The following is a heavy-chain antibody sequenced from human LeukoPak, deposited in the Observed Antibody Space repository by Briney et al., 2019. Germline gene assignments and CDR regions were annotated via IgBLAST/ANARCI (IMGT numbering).Heavy chain of an antibody. D-gene: IGHD3-10*01. Sequence: GGSLRLSCAASGFTFSSYWMHWVRQAPGKGLVWVSRINSDGSSTSYADSVKGRFTISRDNAKNTLYLQMNSLRAEDTAVYYCAKESWFGELYNYYYMDVWGKGTTVTISS. CDR1: GFTFSSYW. J-gene: IGHJ6*03. CDR3: AKESWFGELYNYYYMDV. CDR2: INSDGSST. V-gene: IGHV3-74*01.